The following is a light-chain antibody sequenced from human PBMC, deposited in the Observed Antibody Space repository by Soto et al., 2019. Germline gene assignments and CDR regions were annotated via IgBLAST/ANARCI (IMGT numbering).Light chain of an antibody. CDR1: QSVSSN. CDR2: GAS. V-gene: IGKV3D-15*01. J-gene: IGKJ1*01. Sequence: IVLPQSPATLSVSPGERAPLSCRASQSVSSNLAWHQQRPGQAPRLLIYGASTRATGVPARFSGGGSGTDFTLTINRLEPEDFATYYCQRYGTSLKWTFGQGTKVDIK. CDR3: QRYGTSLKWT.